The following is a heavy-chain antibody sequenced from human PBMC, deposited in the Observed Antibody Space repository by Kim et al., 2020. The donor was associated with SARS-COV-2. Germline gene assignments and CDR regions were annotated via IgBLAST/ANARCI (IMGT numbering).Heavy chain of an antibody. CDR3: ARDRDYYGSVFFDP. Sequence: GGSLRLSCAASGFTVSSNYMSWVRQAPGKGLEWVSVIYSGGSTYYADTVKGRFTISRDNSKNTLYLQMNSLRAEDTAVYYCARDRDYYGSVFFDPWGQGTLVTVSS. D-gene: IGHD3-10*01. CDR1: GFTVSSNY. J-gene: IGHJ5*02. V-gene: IGHV3-53*01. CDR2: IYSGGST.